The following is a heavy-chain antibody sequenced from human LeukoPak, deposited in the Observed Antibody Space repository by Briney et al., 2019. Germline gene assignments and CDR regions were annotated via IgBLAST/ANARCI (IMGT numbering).Heavy chain of an antibody. D-gene: IGHD4-17*01. CDR2: IWYDGSNK. J-gene: IGHJ4*02. Sequence: GRSLRLSCAASGFTFSSYGMHWVRQAPGKGLEWVAVIWYDGSNKYYADSVKGRFTISRDNSKNTLYLQMNSLRAEDTAVHYCAKDLDYGDYADDWGQGTLVTVSS. CDR3: AKDLDYGDYADD. V-gene: IGHV3-33*06. CDR1: GFTFSSYG.